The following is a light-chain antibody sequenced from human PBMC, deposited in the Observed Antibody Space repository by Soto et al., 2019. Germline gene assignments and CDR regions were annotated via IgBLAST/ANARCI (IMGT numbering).Light chain of an antibody. J-gene: IGKJ5*01. CDR3: QQYVNSPFT. CDR1: QSVSSS. CDR2: GAS. Sequence: EIVLTQSPATLSLSPGERATLSCRASQSVSSSLAWYQQKPGQAPRLLIYGASTRATGIPDRFSGSGSGTDFTLTISRLEPEDFVVYYCQQYVNSPFTFGQGTRLEIK. V-gene: IGKV3-20*01.